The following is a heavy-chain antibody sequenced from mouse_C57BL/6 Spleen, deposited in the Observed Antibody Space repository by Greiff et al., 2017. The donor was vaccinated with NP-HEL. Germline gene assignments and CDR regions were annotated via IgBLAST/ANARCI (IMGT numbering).Heavy chain of an antibody. CDR2: IDPETGGT. CDR1: GYTFTDYE. V-gene: IGHV1-15*01. Sequence: QVQLQQSGAELVRPGASVTLSCKASGYTFTDYEMHWVKQTPVHGLEWIGAIDPETGGTAYNQKFKGKAILTADKSSSTAYMELRSLTSEDSAVYYCTRRGSWLRLYFDYWGQGTTLTVSS. D-gene: IGHD2-2*01. J-gene: IGHJ2*01. CDR3: TRRGSWLRLYFDY.